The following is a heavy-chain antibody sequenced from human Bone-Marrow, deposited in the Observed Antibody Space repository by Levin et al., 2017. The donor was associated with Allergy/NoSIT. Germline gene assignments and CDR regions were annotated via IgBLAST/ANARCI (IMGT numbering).Heavy chain of an antibody. J-gene: IGHJ4*02. Sequence: PSETLSLTCVVSGASMTRGDWWSWVRQTPEKGLEWLGEIGYSGSTNYNPSLQSRVTLSIDTSKNQFSLELTSVTAADTAVYFCARLPKWQYYYFDSWGPGTLVTVSS. CDR3: ARLPKWQYYYFDS. D-gene: IGHD5-12*01. CDR1: GASMTRGDW. CDR2: IGYSGST. V-gene: IGHV4-4*02.